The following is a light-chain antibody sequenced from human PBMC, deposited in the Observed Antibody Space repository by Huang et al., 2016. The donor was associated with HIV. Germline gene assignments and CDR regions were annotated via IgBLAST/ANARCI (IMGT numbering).Light chain of an antibody. V-gene: IGKV3-15*01. Sequence: EIVMTQSPATLSVSPGERATLSCRASQSISSNLAWYQQKPGQAPRLLIYGVSTRATGIPGRFRGSGSGTEFTLTISSLQSEDFAVYYCQQYNNWPPVFGPGTNVDVK. CDR2: GVS. J-gene: IGKJ3*01. CDR3: QQYNNWPPV. CDR1: QSISSN.